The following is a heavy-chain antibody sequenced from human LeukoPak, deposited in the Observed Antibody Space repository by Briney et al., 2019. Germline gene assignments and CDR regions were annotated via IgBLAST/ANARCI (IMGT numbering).Heavy chain of an antibody. V-gene: IGHV3-23*01. Sequence: GGSLRLPCAASGFTFSDYAMSWVRQAPGKGLEWVSAISGSGGNTYYADSVRGRFTISRDKSKNTLFLQMNSLRAEDTAVYYCARGYASGTYYSDHWGQGTLVTVSS. J-gene: IGHJ4*02. D-gene: IGHD3-10*01. CDR2: ISGSGGNT. CDR1: GFTFSDYA. CDR3: ARGYASGTYYSDH.